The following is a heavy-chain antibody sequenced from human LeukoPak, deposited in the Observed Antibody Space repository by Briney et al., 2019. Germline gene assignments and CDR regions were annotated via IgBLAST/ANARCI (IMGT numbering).Heavy chain of an antibody. CDR1: GYTFTGYY. CDR3: AREPYYSSSSTFDY. J-gene: IGHJ4*02. CDR2: INPNSGGT. Sequence: ASVKVSCKASGYTFTGYYMHWVRQAPGQGLEWMGWINPNSGGTNYAQKFQGRVTMTRDTSISTAYMELSRLRSDDTAVYYCAREPYYSSSSTFDYWGQGTLVTVSS. V-gene: IGHV1-2*02. D-gene: IGHD6-6*01.